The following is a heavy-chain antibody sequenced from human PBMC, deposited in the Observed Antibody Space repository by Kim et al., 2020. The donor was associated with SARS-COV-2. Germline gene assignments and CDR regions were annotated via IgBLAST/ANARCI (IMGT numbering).Heavy chain of an antibody. J-gene: IGHJ4*02. CDR3: ARLLYDSSGYYYFDY. D-gene: IGHD3-22*01. V-gene: IGHV4-39*01. Sequence: SLRSRVTMSIDTSKNQFSLNLSSVTAADTALYYCARLLYDSSGYYYFDYWGRGTLVTVSS.